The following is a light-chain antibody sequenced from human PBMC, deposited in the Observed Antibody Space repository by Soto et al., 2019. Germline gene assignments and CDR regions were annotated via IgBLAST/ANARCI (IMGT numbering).Light chain of an antibody. Sequence: DIQMTQSPSTLSASVGDTVTITCRASQSVSVWLAWYQQKPGKAPKLLIYKASRLESGVPSRFSGRGSGTEFTLTISSLQSEDFVTYYCQQYDSYWTFGQGTTVDIK. CDR2: KAS. J-gene: IGKJ1*01. CDR3: QQYDSYWT. V-gene: IGKV1-5*03. CDR1: QSVSVW.